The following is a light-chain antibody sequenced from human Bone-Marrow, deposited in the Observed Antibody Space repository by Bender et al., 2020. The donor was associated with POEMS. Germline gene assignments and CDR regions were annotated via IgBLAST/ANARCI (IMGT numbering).Light chain of an antibody. CDR1: SASVSSSYY. J-gene: IGLJ1*01. Sequence: QTVVTQEPSFSVSPGGTVTLTCGLSSASVSSSYYPSWYQQTPGQAPRTLIYNTNVRSSGVPDRFAGSKSGNTASLTISGLQADDEADYYCCSYAGSFVFGTGTKVTVL. V-gene: IGLV8-61*01. CDR3: CSYAGSFV. CDR2: NTN.